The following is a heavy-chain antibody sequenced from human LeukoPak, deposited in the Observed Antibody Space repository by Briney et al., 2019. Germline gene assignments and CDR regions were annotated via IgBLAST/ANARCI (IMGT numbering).Heavy chain of an antibody. V-gene: IGHV3-23*01. CDR2: ISGNGGST. Sequence: HPGGSLRLSCVASGFNFINYAMTWVRQAPGKGLEGVSGISGNGGSTYYADSVKGRFTISRDNSKNTLYLQMNSLRVEDTAVYYCAKGGGYDTRDHYCDSWGRGTLVTVSS. CDR3: AKGGGYDTRDHYCDS. J-gene: IGHJ4*02. D-gene: IGHD5-12*01. CDR1: GFNFINYA.